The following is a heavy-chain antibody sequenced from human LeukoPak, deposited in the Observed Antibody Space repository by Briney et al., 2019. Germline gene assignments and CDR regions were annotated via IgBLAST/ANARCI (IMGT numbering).Heavy chain of an antibody. CDR3: AKLGVVIRVILVGFHKEAYYFDS. CDR2: ISERGSRT. Sequence: PGGSLRLSCAVSGITLSNYGMSWARQAPGKGLEWVAGISERGSRTNYADSVKGRFTISTDHPKNTLYLQMNSLRAEDTAVYFCAKLGVVIRVILVGFHKEAYYFDSWGQGALVTVSS. CDR1: GITLSNYG. J-gene: IGHJ4*02. V-gene: IGHV3-23*01. D-gene: IGHD3-22*01.